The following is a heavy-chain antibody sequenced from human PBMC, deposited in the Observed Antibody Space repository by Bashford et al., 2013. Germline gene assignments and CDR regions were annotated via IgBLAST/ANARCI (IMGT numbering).Heavy chain of an antibody. Sequence: ASVKVSCKASGYTFTSYGISWVRQAPGQGLEWMGWISAYNGNTNYAQKLQGRVTITADESTSTAYMELSSLRSEDTAVYYCARDHGYCSGGSCYSWFDPWGQGTLVTVSS. V-gene: IGHV1-18*01. CDR3: ARDHGYCSGGSCYSWFDP. CDR1: GYTFTSYG. D-gene: IGHD2-15*01. J-gene: IGHJ5*02. CDR2: ISAYNGNT.